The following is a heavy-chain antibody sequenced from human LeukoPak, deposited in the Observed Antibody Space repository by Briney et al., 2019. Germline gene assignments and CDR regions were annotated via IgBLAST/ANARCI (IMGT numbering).Heavy chain of an antibody. CDR3: ARVRITMVRGPGPYFQH. D-gene: IGHD3-10*01. Sequence: ASVKVSCKSSGYTFTSYYIHWVRQAPGQGLEWMGIISPSGGGTGYAQNFQGRVTMTRDTSTSTVYMELSSLRSEDTAVYYCARVRITMVRGPGPYFQHWGQGTLVTVSS. CDR2: ISPSGGGT. CDR1: GYTFTSYY. V-gene: IGHV1-46*01. J-gene: IGHJ1*01.